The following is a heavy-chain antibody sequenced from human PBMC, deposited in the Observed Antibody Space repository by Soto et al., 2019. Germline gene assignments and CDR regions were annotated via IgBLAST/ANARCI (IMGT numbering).Heavy chain of an antibody. J-gene: IGHJ3*02. CDR3: ARDEGSDCSGGSCYSYLVDAFDI. CDR1: GFTFSSYS. CDR2: ISSSSSTI. Sequence: GGSLRLSCAASGFTFSSYSMNWVRQAPGKGLEWVSHISSSSSTIYYADSVKGRFTISRDNAKNSLYLQMNSLRAEDTAVYYCARDEGSDCSGGSCYSYLVDAFDIWGQGTMVTVSS. V-gene: IGHV3-48*01. D-gene: IGHD2-15*01.